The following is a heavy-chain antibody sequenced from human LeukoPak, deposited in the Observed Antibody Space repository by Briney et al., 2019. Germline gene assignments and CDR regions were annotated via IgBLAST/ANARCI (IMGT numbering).Heavy chain of an antibody. J-gene: IGHJ5*02. CDR3: ARASDYYDSSGYYYNWFDP. CDR1: GYTFTSYG. Sequence: GASVKVSCKASGYTFTSYGISWVRQAPGQGLEWMGWINPNSGGTNYAQKFQGRVTMTRDTSVSTAYMELSRLRSDDTAVYYCARASDYYDSSGYYYNWFDPWGQGTLVTVSS. CDR2: INPNSGGT. D-gene: IGHD3-22*01. V-gene: IGHV1-2*02.